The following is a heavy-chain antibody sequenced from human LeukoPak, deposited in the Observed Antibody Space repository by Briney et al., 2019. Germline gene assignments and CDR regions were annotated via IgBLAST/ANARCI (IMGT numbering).Heavy chain of an antibody. CDR2: ISGSGGST. J-gene: IGHJ3*02. V-gene: IGHV3-23*01. CDR1: GFNFMQYG. D-gene: IGHD3-10*01. CDR3: AKVEDYYGSGSYDDAFDI. Sequence: QSGGSLRLSCVGSGFNFMQYGMMWVRQAPGKVLEWVSAISGSGGSTYYADSVKGRFTISRDNSKNTLYLQMNSLRAEDTAVYYCAKVEDYYGSGSYDDAFDIWGQGTMVTVSS.